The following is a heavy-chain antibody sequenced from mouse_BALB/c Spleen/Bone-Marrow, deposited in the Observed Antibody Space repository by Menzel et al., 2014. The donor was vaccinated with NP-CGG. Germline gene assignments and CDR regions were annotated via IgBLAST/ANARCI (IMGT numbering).Heavy chain of an antibody. CDR2: INPGNGGT. Sequence: LVESGAELVKPGASVKLSCKPSGYTFTNYYIYWAKQRPGQGLEWIGEINPGNGGTNFNERFKSKATLTVDKSSTTAYILLTSLTSEVSAVYYCARGSPYWGQGTLVTVSA. J-gene: IGHJ3*01. CDR1: GYTFTNYY. D-gene: IGHD6-2*01. V-gene: IGHV1S81*02. CDR3: ARGSPY.